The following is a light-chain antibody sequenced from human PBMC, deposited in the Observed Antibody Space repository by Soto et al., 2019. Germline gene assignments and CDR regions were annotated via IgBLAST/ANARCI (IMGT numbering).Light chain of an antibody. J-gene: IGKJ4*01. Sequence: EIVVTQSPATLSVSPGERATLSCRASQSVGNNFAWYQQKPGQAPRLLIFATSTRPTGVPARFSGSGSGTEFTLTISSLQSEDFAVYYCQQYRDWPLPFGGGAKVEIE. CDR3: QQYRDWPLP. CDR1: QSVGNN. V-gene: IGKV3-15*01. CDR2: ATS.